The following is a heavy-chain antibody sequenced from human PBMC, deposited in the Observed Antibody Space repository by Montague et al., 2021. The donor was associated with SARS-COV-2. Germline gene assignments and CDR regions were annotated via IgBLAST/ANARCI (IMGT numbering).Heavy chain of an antibody. CDR3: ARDLSINVGFVRY. CDR1: GFTFSSYG. D-gene: IGHD3-3*02. CDR2: IWYDGSNK. Sequence: LRLSCAASGFTFSSYGMHWVRQAPGKGLEWVAVIWYDGSNKYYADSVKGRFTISRDNSKNTLYLQMNSLRAEDTAVDYCARDLSINVGFVRYWGQGTLVTVSS. V-gene: IGHV3-33*01. J-gene: IGHJ4*02.